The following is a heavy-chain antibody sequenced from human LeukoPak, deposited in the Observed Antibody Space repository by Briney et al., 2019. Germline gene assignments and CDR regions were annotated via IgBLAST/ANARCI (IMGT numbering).Heavy chain of an antibody. CDR2: IYYSGST. Sequence: SETLSLTCTASGVSISSGDYYWSWIRQPPGKGLEWIGYIYYSGSTYYNPSLKSRVTISVDTSKNQFSLKLSSVTAADTAVYYCAREGPPGLESGYDDDYWGQGTLVTVSS. V-gene: IGHV4-30-4*01. CDR1: GVSISSGDYY. D-gene: IGHD5-12*01. CDR3: AREGPPGLESGYDDDY. J-gene: IGHJ4*02.